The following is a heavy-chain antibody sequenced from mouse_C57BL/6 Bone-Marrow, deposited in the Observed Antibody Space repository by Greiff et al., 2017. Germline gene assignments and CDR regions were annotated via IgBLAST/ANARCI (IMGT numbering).Heavy chain of an antibody. CDR1: GYTFTDYY. J-gene: IGHJ4*01. CDR3: ARPVVATDYAMDY. D-gene: IGHD1-1*01. CDR2: IYPGSGNT. Sequence: VQLQQSGAELVRPGASVKLSCKASGYTFTDYYINWVKQRPGQGLEWIARIYPGSGNTYYNEKFKGKATLTAEKSSSTAYMQLSSLTSEDSAVYFCARPVVATDYAMDYWGQGTSVTVSS. V-gene: IGHV1-76*01.